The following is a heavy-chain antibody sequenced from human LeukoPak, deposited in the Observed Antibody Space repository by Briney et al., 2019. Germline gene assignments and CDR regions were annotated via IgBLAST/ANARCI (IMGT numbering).Heavy chain of an antibody. V-gene: IGHV3-21*01. D-gene: IGHD2-2*01. CDR1: GFEYRRYS. Sequence: GGSLRLSCGASGFEYRRYSMNWVRQAPGKGLEWVATISSGSDYIYHADSVRGRFTISRDNARNSLYLQIDSLRAEDTSVYYCARDLSSGMPGGFDYWGQGILVTVYS. J-gene: IGHJ4*02. CDR2: ISSGSDYI. CDR3: ARDLSSGMPGGFDY.